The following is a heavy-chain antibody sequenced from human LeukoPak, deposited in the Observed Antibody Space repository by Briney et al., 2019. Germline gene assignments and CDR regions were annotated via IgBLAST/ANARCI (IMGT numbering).Heavy chain of an antibody. CDR1: GFTFSTYY. J-gene: IGHJ6*02. CDR2: ITSSGATM. V-gene: IGHV3-11*01. Sequence: GGSLRLSCAASGFTFSTYYMSWVRQAPGKGLECVSFITSSGATMYYADSVKGRFTISRDNAKNSLYLQMNSLRAEDTAVYYCARESAHHMDLWGQGTTVAGSS. CDR3: ARESAHHMDL.